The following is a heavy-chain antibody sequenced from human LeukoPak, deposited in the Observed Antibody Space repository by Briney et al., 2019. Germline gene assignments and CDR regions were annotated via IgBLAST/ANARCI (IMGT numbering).Heavy chain of an antibody. D-gene: IGHD3-3*01. CDR2: ISSSASLI. V-gene: IGHV3-48*02. CDR3: ARGSDFWSTHLDF. J-gene: IGHJ4*02. CDR1: GFTFSRYS. Sequence: PGGSLRLSCAASGFTFSRYSMNWVRLAPGKGLEWISYISSSASLIFYEDSVKGRFTISRDNAKNSLYLQMNSLRDEDTAVYFCARGSDFWSTHLDFWGQGTLVTVSS.